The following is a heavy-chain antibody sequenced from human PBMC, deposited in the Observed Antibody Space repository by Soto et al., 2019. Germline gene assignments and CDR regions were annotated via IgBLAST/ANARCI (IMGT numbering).Heavy chain of an antibody. CDR2: ISAYNGNT. CDR3: ARPGYCSGGSCYSWDAFDI. D-gene: IGHD2-15*01. CDR1: GYTFTSYG. J-gene: IGHJ3*02. Sequence: ASVKVSCKASGYTFTSYGISWVRQAPGQGLEWMGWISAYNGNTNYAQKLQGRVTMTTDTSTSTAYMELRSLRSDDTAVYYCARPGYCSGGSCYSWDAFDIWGQGTMVTVSS. V-gene: IGHV1-18*01.